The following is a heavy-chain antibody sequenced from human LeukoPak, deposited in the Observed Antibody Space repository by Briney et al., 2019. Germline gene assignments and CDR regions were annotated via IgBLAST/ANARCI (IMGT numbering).Heavy chain of an antibody. CDR3: ARVLLWFGEGALYFDY. J-gene: IGHJ4*02. Sequence: SETLSLTCTVSGGSISSYYWSWIRQPPGKGLEWIGYIYYSGSTNYNPSLKSRVTISVDTSKNQFSLKLSSVTAADTAVYYCARVLLWFGEGALYFDYWGQGTLVTVSS. V-gene: IGHV4-59*01. D-gene: IGHD3-10*01. CDR1: GGSISSYY. CDR2: IYYSGST.